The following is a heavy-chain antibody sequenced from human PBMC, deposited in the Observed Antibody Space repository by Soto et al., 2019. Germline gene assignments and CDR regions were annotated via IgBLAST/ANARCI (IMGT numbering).Heavy chain of an antibody. V-gene: IGHV4-30-2*01. CDR3: AKRWGRTFDY. Sequence: SETLSVTCAVSGGSISSGGYSWSWIRQAPGKGLEWIGYIYHSGSTYYNPSLKSRVTISVDRSKNQFSLKLSSVTAADTAVYYCAKRWGRTFDYWGQGTLVTVSS. CDR2: IYHSGST. D-gene: IGHD7-27*01. J-gene: IGHJ4*02. CDR1: GGSISSGGYS.